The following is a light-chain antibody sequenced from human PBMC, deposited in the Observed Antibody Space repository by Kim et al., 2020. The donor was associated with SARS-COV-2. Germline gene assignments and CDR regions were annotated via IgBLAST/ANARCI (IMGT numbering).Light chain of an antibody. CDR2: GNS. Sequence: QRVTISCTGSNSNIGAGYEVHWYQQLPGTAPKLLIFGNSNRPSGVPERFSGSKSGTSASLAITGLQAEDETDYYCQSYDSSLSGYVFGTGTQLTVL. CDR3: QSYDSSLSGYV. CDR1: NSNIGAGYE. J-gene: IGLJ1*01. V-gene: IGLV1-40*01.